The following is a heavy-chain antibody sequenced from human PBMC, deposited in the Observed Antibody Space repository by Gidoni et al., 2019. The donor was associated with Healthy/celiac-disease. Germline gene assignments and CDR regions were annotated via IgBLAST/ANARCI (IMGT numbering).Heavy chain of an antibody. CDR1: GFTFSSYS. D-gene: IGHD2-15*01. CDR3: ARGGRYCSGGSCYSVSYMDV. Sequence: EVQLVESGGGLVKPGGSLRLSCAASGFTFSSYSMNWVRQAPGKGLEWVSSISSSSSYIYYADSVKGRFTIARDNAKNSLYLQMNSLRAEDTAVYYCARGGRYCSGGSCYSVSYMDVWGKGTTVTVSS. J-gene: IGHJ6*03. CDR2: ISSSSSYI. V-gene: IGHV3-21*01.